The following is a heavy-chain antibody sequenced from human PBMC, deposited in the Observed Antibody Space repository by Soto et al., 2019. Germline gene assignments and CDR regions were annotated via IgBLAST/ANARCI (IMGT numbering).Heavy chain of an antibody. Sequence: ESGGVLVQPGGSLRLSCVASGFTFDSHWMHWVREAPGEGLVWVSRIKTDGYAAAYADSVKGRFTISRDNTKNTVYLQTNSLRAEATAVYFCVREAGVAADCWGQGTLVTVSS. CDR1: GFTFDSHW. V-gene: IGHV3-74*01. D-gene: IGHD6-19*01. CDR3: VREAGVAADC. J-gene: IGHJ4*02. CDR2: IKTDGYAA.